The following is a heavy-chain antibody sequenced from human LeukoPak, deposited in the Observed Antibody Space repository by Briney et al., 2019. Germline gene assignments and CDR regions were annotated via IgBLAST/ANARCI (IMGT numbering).Heavy chain of an antibody. CDR2: IYPGDSDT. V-gene: IGHV5-51*01. CDR1: GYSFTGYW. J-gene: IGHJ3*02. D-gene: IGHD6-6*01. Sequence: GESLKISCKGSGYSFTGYWIGWVRQMPGKGLEWMGIIYPGDSDTRYSPSFQGQVTISADKSISTAYLQWSSLKASDTAMYYCAISYSSSSGAFDIWGQGTMVTVSS. CDR3: AISYSSSSGAFDI.